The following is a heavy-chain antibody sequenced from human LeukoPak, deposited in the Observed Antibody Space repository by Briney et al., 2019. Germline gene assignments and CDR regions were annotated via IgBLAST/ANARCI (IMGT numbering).Heavy chain of an antibody. CDR3: TRDQPYYDFWSGTIFDY. CDR2: IRSKAYGGTT. D-gene: IGHD3-3*01. CDR1: GFTFGDYA. V-gene: IGHV3-49*04. Sequence: GGSLRLSCTASGFTFGDYAMSWVRQAPGKGLEGGGFIRSKAYGGTTEYAASVKGTFTISRDDSKSIAYLQMNSLKTEDTAVYYCTRDQPYYDFWSGTIFDYWGQGTLVTVSS. J-gene: IGHJ4*02.